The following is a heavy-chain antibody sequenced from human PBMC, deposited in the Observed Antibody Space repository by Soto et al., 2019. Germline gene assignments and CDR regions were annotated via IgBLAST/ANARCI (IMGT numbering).Heavy chain of an antibody. J-gene: IGHJ4*02. Sequence: GGSLRLSCAASGFTFSSYSMNWVRQAPGKWLEWVSSISSSSSYIYYADSVKGLFTISRDNAKNSLYLQMNSLRAEDTAVYYCARASGTYYYDSSGVLDYWGQGTLVPVSS. CDR1: GFTFSSYS. CDR2: ISSSSSYI. CDR3: ARASGTYYYDSSGVLDY. D-gene: IGHD3-22*01. V-gene: IGHV3-21*01.